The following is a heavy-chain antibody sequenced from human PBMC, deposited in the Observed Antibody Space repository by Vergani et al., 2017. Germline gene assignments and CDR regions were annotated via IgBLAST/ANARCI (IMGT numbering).Heavy chain of an antibody. CDR2: ISGSGGST. V-gene: IGHV3-23*01. Sequence: EVQLLESGGGLVQPGGSLRLSCAASGFTFSSYAMSWVRQAPGKGLEWVSAISGSGGSTYYADSVKGRFTISRDKSKNTLYLQMNSLRAEDTAVYYCAKQGGYSGYGPHPIDPPYYYYCMDVWGKGTTVTVSS. CDR1: GFTFSSYA. CDR3: AKQGGYSGYGPHPIDPPYYYYCMDV. J-gene: IGHJ6*03. D-gene: IGHD5-12*01.